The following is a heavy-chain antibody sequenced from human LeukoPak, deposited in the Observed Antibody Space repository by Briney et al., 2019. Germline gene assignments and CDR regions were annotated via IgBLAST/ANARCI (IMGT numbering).Heavy chain of an antibody. J-gene: IGHJ4*02. V-gene: IGHV1-69*13. Sequence: EASVKVSCKASGGTFSSYAISWVRQAPGQGLEWMGGIIPIFGTANYAQKFQGRVTITADESTSTAYMELSSLRSEDTAMYYCARGPALHYYDSSGYYCDYWGQGTLVTVSS. D-gene: IGHD3-22*01. CDR3: ARGPALHYYDSSGYYCDY. CDR2: IIPIFGTA. CDR1: GGTFSSYA.